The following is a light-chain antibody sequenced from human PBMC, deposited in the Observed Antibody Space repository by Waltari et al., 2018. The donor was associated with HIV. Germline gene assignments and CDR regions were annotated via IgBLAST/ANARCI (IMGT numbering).Light chain of an antibody. CDR1: QSVSGTY. J-gene: IGKJ2*01. CDR2: GAS. V-gene: IGKV3-20*01. CDR3: QQYGSSPQYT. Sequence: EIVLMQSPDTLSLSPGERATLSCRASQSVSGTYLAWYQQKPGQAPRLLIFGASRRATGIPDRFSGSGSGTDFTLIISRLEPEDFAVYYCQQYGSSPQYTFGQGTKLEI.